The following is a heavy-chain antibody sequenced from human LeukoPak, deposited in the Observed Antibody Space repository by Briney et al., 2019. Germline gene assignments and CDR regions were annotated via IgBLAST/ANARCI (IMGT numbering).Heavy chain of an antibody. CDR2: INWNGGST. CDR3: ARDIMVREENWFDP. J-gene: IGHJ5*02. CDR1: GFTFSSYS. D-gene: IGHD3-10*01. V-gene: IGHV3-20*01. Sequence: GGSLRLSCAASGFTFSSYSMNWVRQAPGKGLEWVSGINWNGGSTGYADSVKGRFTISRDNAKNSLYLQMNSLRAEDTALYHCARDIMVREENWFDPWGQGTLVTVSS.